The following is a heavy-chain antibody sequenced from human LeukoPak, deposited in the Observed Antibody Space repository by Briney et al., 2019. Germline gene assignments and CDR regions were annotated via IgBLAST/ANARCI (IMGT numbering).Heavy chain of an antibody. J-gene: IGHJ6*02. Sequence: ASVKVSCKASGYTFTSYGISWVRQATGQGLEWMGWMNPNSGNTGYAQKFQGRVTMTRNTSISTAFMELSSLRSEDTAVYYCASAPNYYDSSGYDYYYYGMDVWGQGTTVTVSS. CDR1: GYTFTSYG. CDR3: ASAPNYYDSSGYDYYYYGMDV. CDR2: MNPNSGNT. D-gene: IGHD3-22*01. V-gene: IGHV1-8*02.